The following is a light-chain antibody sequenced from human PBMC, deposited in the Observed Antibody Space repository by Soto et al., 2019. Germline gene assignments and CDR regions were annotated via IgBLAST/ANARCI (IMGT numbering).Light chain of an antibody. Sequence: IKLTQSPGTLSFSPRQRATLSYRARQNVDSNYLDWYQQKPGKAPRLLIYGASSRATGIPDRFSGSGSGTDFTLTISRLEPEDFAMYYCQQYGSSPWTFGEGTKVDI. J-gene: IGKJ1*01. CDR2: GAS. CDR1: QNVDSNY. V-gene: IGKV3-20*01. CDR3: QQYGSSPWT.